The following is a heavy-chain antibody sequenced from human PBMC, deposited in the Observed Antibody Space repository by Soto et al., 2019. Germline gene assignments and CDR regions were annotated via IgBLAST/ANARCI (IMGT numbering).Heavy chain of an antibody. Sequence: GHLVESGGGFVKPGGSLTLSCATSGFTFSNVWFSCVRQRPGKGLECLGRIKSRAEGETTDYPSPARGRFFISRDDSKNNLYLQLNSLRSEVTGVYYCVTVLPHANSWFDYWGQGTPVTVSS. D-gene: IGHD2-2*01. CDR2: IKSRAEGETT. CDR3: VTVLPHANSWFDY. V-gene: IGHV3-15*01. CDR1: GFTFSNVW. J-gene: IGHJ4*02.